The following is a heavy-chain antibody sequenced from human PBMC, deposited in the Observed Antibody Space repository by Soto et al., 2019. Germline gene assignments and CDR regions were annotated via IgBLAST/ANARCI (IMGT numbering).Heavy chain of an antibody. V-gene: IGHV3-30-3*01. J-gene: IGHJ6*02. CDR3: AREGGILEWLSHYYYYYGMDV. Sequence: GGSLRLSCAASGFTFSSYAMHWVRQAPGKGLEWVAVISYDGSNKYYADSVKGRFTISRDNSKNTLYLQMNSLRAEDTAVYYCAREGGILEWLSHYYYYYGMDVWGQGTTVTVSS. CDR2: ISYDGSNK. D-gene: IGHD3-3*01. CDR1: GFTFSSYA.